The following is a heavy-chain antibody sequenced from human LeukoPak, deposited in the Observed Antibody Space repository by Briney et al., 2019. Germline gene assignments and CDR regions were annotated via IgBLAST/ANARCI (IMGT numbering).Heavy chain of an antibody. V-gene: IGHV1-8*03. CDR3: ARDSEYNWFDP. Sequence: ASVKVSCKASGYTFTSYGINWVRQATGQGLEWMGWMNPNSGNTGYAQKFQGRVTITRNTSISTAYMELSSLRSEDTAVYYCARDSEYNWFDPWGQGTLVTVSS. CDR2: MNPNSGNT. J-gene: IGHJ5*02. CDR1: GYTFTSYG. D-gene: IGHD2-21*01.